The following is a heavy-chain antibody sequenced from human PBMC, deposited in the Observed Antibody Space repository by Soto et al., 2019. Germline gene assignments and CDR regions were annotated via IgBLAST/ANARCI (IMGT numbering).Heavy chain of an antibody. J-gene: IGHJ4*02. D-gene: IGHD1-1*01. CDR2: IYYSGST. Sequence: PSETLSLTCTVSGGSISSSSYYWGWIRQPPGKGLEWIGSIYYSGSTYYNPSLKSRVTISVDTSKNQFSLKLSSVTAADTAVYYCARCGETGTTGPPLEYFDYWGQGTLVTVSS. CDR1: GGSISSSSYY. CDR3: ARCGETGTTGPPLEYFDY. V-gene: IGHV4-39*07.